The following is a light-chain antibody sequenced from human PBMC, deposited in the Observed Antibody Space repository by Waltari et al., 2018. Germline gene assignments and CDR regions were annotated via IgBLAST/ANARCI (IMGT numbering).Light chain of an antibody. Sequence: DSVLTQSPATLSLSPGARATLSFRASQGVSSYLAWYQQKPGQAPRLLIYAASNRATGIPARFSGSGSGTDFTLTISSLEPEDFAVYCCQQRSSWPLTFGGGTKVEIK. J-gene: IGKJ4*02. CDR1: QGVSSY. CDR3: QQRSSWPLT. CDR2: AAS. V-gene: IGKV3-11*01.